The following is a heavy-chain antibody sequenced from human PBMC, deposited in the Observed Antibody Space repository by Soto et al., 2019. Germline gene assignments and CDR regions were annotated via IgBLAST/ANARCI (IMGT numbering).Heavy chain of an antibody. CDR1: GFTVGGTY. J-gene: IGHJ4*02. D-gene: IGHD3-22*01. CDR3: ARGDSSLDFFDY. Sequence: VHLVETGGGLIQPGGSLRLSCAVSGFTVGGTYMTWVRQAPGKGLEWVSLVYSGGTTLYADSVKGRFTISRDTSRNTLYLQMNNLRAEDTAVYYCARGDSSLDFFDYWGQGTLVTVS. V-gene: IGHV3-53*02. CDR2: VYSGGTT.